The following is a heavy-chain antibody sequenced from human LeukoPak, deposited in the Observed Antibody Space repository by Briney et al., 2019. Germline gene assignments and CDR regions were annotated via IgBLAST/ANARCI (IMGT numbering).Heavy chain of an antibody. CDR1: GYSFTSYW. Sequence: GESMKISCKGSGYSFTSYWIGWGRQMPGKGLGWMGIIYPGDSDPGYSTSFQGQVTISADKTISTAYLQWSSLKASDTAMYYCARISRDFYCTTRSCYAFYFDYWGQGTLVTVSS. CDR2: IYPGDSDP. D-gene: IGHD2-2*01. CDR3: ARISRDFYCTTRSCYAFYFDY. V-gene: IGHV5-51*01. J-gene: IGHJ4*02.